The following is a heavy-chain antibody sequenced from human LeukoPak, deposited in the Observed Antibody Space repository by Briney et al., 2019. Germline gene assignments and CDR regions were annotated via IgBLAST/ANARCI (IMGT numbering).Heavy chain of an antibody. D-gene: IGHD3-3*01. CDR1: GGTFSSYA. V-gene: IGHV1-69*05. Sequence: GASVKVSCKASGGTFSSYAISWVRQAPGQGLEWMGGIIPIFGTANYAQKFQGRVTITTDESTSTAYMELSSLRSEDTAVYYCAGGGTYYDFWSGSSHFDYWGQGTLVTVSS. CDR2: IIPIFGTA. CDR3: AGGGTYYDFWSGSSHFDY. J-gene: IGHJ4*02.